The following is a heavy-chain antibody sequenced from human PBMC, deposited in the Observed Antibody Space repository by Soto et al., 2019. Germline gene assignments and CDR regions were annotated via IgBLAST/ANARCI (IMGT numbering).Heavy chain of an antibody. CDR1: GGSISSGGYY. J-gene: IGHJ4*02. CDR2: IYYSGST. V-gene: IGHV4-31*03. Sequence: NPSETLSLTCTVSGGSISSGGYYWSWIRQHPGKGLEWIGYIYYSGSTYYNPSLKSRVTISVDTSKNQFSLKLSSVTAADTAVYYCARDRGNSRTLLFDYWGQGTLVTVSS. D-gene: IGHD3-10*01. CDR3: ARDRGNSRTLLFDY.